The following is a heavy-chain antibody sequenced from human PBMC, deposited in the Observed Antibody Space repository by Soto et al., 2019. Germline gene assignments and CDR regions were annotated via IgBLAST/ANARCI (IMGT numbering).Heavy chain of an antibody. V-gene: IGHV3-48*02. CDR2: ISESSSNI. CDR3: ANLFGSSWHVDY. D-gene: IGHD6-13*01. CDR1: GFSFSSYA. Sequence: EVQLVESGGGLVQPGGSLRLSCAASGFSFSSYAMNWVRQAPGKGLEWLSHISESSSNIYYADSVKGRFTISRDNAKNSLYLQMNSLRDEDTAVYYCANLFGSSWHVDYWGQGTLVTVSS. J-gene: IGHJ4*02.